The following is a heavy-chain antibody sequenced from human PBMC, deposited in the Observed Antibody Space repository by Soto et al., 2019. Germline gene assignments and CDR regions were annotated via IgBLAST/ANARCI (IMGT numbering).Heavy chain of an antibody. J-gene: IGHJ4*02. V-gene: IGHV3-23*01. D-gene: IGHD3-9*01. Sequence: EVQLLESGGGLVQPGGSLRLSCAASGFTFSSYAMSWVRQAPGKGLEGVSAISGSGGSTYYADSVKGRFTISRDNSKNTLYLQMNSLRAEDTAVYYCAKAGIWLFLTGYYNPFFDYWGQGTLVTVSS. CDR3: AKAGIWLFLTGYYNPFFDY. CDR2: ISGSGGST. CDR1: GFTFSSYA.